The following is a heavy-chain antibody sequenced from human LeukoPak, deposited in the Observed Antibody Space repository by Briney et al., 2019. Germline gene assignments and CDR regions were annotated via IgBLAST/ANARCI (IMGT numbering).Heavy chain of an antibody. CDR2: IYYSGST. Sequence: SETLSLTCTVSGGSISSYYWSWLRQPPGKGLEWIGYIYYSGSTNYNPSLKSRVTISVDTSKNQFSLKLSSVTAADTAVYYCARGFRSSWFDYWGQGTLVTVSS. V-gene: IGHV4-59*08. D-gene: IGHD6-13*01. CDR3: ARGFRSSWFDY. J-gene: IGHJ4*02. CDR1: GGSISSYY.